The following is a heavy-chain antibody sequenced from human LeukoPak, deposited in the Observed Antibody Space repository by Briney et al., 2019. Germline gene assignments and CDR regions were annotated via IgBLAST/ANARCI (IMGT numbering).Heavy chain of an antibody. Sequence: GGSLRLSCAASGFTFSSYSMNWVRQAPGKGLEWVSSISSSSSYIYYADSVKGRFTISRDNAKNPLYLQMNSLRAEDTAVYYCAGVSGSGSDFDYWGQGTLVTVSS. V-gene: IGHV3-21*01. J-gene: IGHJ4*02. CDR3: AGVSGSGSDFDY. CDR1: GFTFSSYS. CDR2: ISSSSSYI. D-gene: IGHD3-10*01.